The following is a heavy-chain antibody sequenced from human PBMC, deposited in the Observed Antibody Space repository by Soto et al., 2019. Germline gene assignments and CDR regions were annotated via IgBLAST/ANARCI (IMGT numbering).Heavy chain of an antibody. CDR1: GGSISSGDYY. J-gene: IGHJ4*02. CDR3: ARGGYYGSGSYYKVFTVFDY. V-gene: IGHV4-30-4*01. CDR2: IYYSGST. Sequence: SETLSLTCTASGGSISSGDYYWSWIRQPPGKGLEWIGYIYYSGSTYYNPSLKSRVTISVDTSKNQFSLKLSSVTAADTAVYYCARGGYYGSGSYYKVFTVFDYWGQGTLVTVYS. D-gene: IGHD3-10*01.